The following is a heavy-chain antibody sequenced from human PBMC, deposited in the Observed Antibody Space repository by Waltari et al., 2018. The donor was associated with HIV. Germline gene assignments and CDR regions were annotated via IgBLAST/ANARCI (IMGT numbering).Heavy chain of an antibody. D-gene: IGHD3-10*01. J-gene: IGHJ6*02. V-gene: IGHV1-18*01. CDR2: ISVYNGDT. CDR3: ARVSGSGYYGMDV. CDR1: GYTFISYG. Sequence: QLHLVPAGGEEKKPGASVHVSCNASGYTFISYGISWVPQAPGQGLEWMGWISVYNGDTNYAQKFQGRVTMTTDTSTSTAYMELRSLRSDDTAVYFCARVSGSGYYGMDVWGQGTTVTVSS.